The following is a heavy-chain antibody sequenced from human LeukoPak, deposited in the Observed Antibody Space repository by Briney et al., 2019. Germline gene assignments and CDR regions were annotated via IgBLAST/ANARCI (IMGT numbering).Heavy chain of an antibody. J-gene: IGHJ3*02. V-gene: IGHV4-39*01. CDR3: ARPHAGSYFHDTFDI. CDR2: IYYSGST. D-gene: IGHD1-26*01. Sequence: PSETLSLTCTVSGGSISSSSYYWGWIRQPPGKGLEWIGSIYYSGSTYYNPSLKSRVTISVDTSKNQFSLKLSSVTAADTAVYYCARPHAGSYFHDTFDIWGQGTMVTVSS. CDR1: GGSISSSSYY.